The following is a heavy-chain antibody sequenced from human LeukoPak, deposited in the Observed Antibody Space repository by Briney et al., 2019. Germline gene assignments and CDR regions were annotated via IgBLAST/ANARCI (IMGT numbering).Heavy chain of an antibody. V-gene: IGHV4-59*12. J-gene: IGHJ3*02. D-gene: IGHD3-16*01. CDR3: ARAGGGLVGAFDI. CDR2: IYYSGST. CDR1: GGSISSYY. Sequence: SETLSLTCTVSGGSISSYYWSWIRQPPGKGLEWIGYIYYSGSTYYNPSLKSRVTISVDTSKNQFSLKLSSVTAADTAVYYCARAGGGLVGAFDIWGQGTMVTVSS.